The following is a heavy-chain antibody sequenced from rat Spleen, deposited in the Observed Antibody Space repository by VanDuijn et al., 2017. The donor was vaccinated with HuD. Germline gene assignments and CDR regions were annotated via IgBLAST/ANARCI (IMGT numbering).Heavy chain of an antibody. CDR1: GFTFSDYA. J-gene: IGHJ3*01. CDR2: ISYDGNNT. Sequence: EVQLVESGGGLVQPGRSLKLSCAASGFTFSDYAMAWVRQAPKKGLEWVATISYDGNNTYYRDSVKGRFTISRDNAKGTLYLQMDSLRSEDTATYYCARQGHYYSSYIPFAYWGQGTLVTVSS. CDR3: ARQGHYYSSYIPFAY. V-gene: IGHV5-17*01. D-gene: IGHD1-2*01.